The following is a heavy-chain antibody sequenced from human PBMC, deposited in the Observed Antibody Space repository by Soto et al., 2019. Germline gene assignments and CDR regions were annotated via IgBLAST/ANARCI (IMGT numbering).Heavy chain of an antibody. CDR1: GFTFSRYA. D-gene: IGHD2-2*01. V-gene: IGHV3-30-3*01. CDR2: ISYDGSNK. Sequence: QVQLVESGGGVVQPGRSLRLSCAASGFTFSRYAMHWVRQAPGKGLEWVAVISYDGSNKYYADSAKGRFTISRDNSKNTRYLQMNSLRAEDTAVYYCARARLDTPALDYWGQGTLVTVSP. J-gene: IGHJ4*02. CDR3: ARARLDTPALDY.